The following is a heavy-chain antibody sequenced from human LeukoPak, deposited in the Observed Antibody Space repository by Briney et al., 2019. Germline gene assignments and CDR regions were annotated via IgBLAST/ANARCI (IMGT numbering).Heavy chain of an antibody. CDR1: GVSISTYY. CDR2: FSYSGST. J-gene: IGHJ6*02. CDR3: ARPPGHRGTGTPSGKDV. Sequence: SETLSLTCSVSGVSISTYYWIWIRQPPAKGLEWMGFFSYSGSTKYNPSLKSRVTMSVDTSKNQFSLKLTSVPAADTAVYYCARPPGHRGTGTPSGKDVWGQGTTVTVSS. D-gene: IGHD1-1*01. V-gene: IGHV4-59*08.